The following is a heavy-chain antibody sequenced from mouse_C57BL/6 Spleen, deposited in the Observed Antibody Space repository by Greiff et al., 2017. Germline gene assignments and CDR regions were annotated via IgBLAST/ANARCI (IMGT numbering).Heavy chain of an antibody. V-gene: IGHV1-50*01. CDR2: IDPSDSYT. D-gene: IGHD3-3*01. CDR3: ARAEGTGEY. J-gene: IGHJ2*01. Sequence: VQLQQPGAELVKPGASVKLSCKASGYTFTSYWMQWVKQRPGQGLEWIGEIDPSDSYTNSNQKFKGKATLTVDTSSSTAYMQLSGLTSEDSAVYYCARAEGTGEYWGQGTTLTVSA. CDR1: GYTFTSYW.